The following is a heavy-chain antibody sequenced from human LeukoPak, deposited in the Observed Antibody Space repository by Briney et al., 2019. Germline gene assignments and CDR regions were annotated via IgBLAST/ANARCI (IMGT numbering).Heavy chain of an antibody. CDR2: INHSGST. V-gene: IGHV4-34*01. Sequence: PSETLSLTCAVYGGPFSGYYWSWIRQPPGKGLEWIGEINHSGSTNYNPSLKSRVTISVDTSKNQFSLKLSSVTAADTVVYYCARSQEDIVVVVAATSSPYYFDYWGQGTLVTVSS. CDR3: ARSQEDIVVVVAATSSPYYFDY. CDR1: GGPFSGYY. D-gene: IGHD2-15*01. J-gene: IGHJ4*02.